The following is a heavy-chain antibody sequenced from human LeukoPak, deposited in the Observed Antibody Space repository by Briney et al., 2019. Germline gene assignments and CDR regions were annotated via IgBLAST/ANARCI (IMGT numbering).Heavy chain of an antibody. Sequence: GGSLRLSCAASGFTFSNYAMNWVRQAPGKGLEWVSSISRSGGSTFYADSVKGRFTISRDNAKNSLYLQMNSLRAEDTAVYYCASMYSSSWANTYYYYYYMDVWGKGTTVTISS. CDR3: ASMYSSSWANTYYYYYYMDV. V-gene: IGHV3-23*01. CDR1: GFTFSNYA. CDR2: ISRSGGST. J-gene: IGHJ6*03. D-gene: IGHD6-13*01.